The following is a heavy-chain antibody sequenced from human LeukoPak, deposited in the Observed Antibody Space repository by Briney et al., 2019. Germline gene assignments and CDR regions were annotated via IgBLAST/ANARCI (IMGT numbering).Heavy chain of an antibody. CDR3: ARLLRQQLVIRRFDP. J-gene: IGHJ5*02. CDR2: IDPSDSYT. D-gene: IGHD6-13*01. CDR1: GYSFTNYW. Sequence: GESLRVSCKGSGYSFTNYWISWVRQMPGKGLEWMGRIDPSDSYTNYSPSFQGHVTISADKSISTAYLQWSSLKASDTAMYYCARLLRQQLVIRRFDPWGQGTLVTVSS. V-gene: IGHV5-10-1*01.